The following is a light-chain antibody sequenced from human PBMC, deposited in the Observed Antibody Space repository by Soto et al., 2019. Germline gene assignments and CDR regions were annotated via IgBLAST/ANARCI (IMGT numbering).Light chain of an antibody. Sequence: SYELTQPPSVSVSPGQTARITGSGDVLPKKYAYWYQQRSGQAPVLVIYEDTKRPSGIPERFSASSSGTMATLTISGAQVEDEADYYCYSTESSGSYRGVFGGGTKLTVL. J-gene: IGLJ3*02. CDR3: YSTESSGSYRGV. V-gene: IGLV3-10*01. CDR1: VLPKKY. CDR2: EDT.